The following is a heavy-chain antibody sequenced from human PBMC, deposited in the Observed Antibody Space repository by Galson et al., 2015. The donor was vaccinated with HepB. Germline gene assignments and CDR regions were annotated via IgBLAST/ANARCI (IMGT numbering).Heavy chain of an antibody. D-gene: IGHD3-22*01. Sequence: SLRLSCAASGFIFDHYAIHWVRQGPGKGLEWASGISWNSGSIGYADSVKGRFTISRDNAKNSLYLQTNSLGAEDTALYFCAKIITFMTDYYDSSGYYSHWGQGTLVTVSS. V-gene: IGHV3-9*01. J-gene: IGHJ4*02. CDR3: AKIITFMTDYYDSSGYYSH. CDR1: GFIFDHYA. CDR2: ISWNSGSI.